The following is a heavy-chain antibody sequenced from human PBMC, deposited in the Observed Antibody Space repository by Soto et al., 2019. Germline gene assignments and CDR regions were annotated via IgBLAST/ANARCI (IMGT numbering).Heavy chain of an antibody. CDR3: ARGGGSGWWIFDH. V-gene: IGHV3-33*01. J-gene: IGHJ4*02. D-gene: IGHD6-19*01. Sequence: QVQLVESGGGVVQPGGSLRLSCAASGFTFSGHGMHWVRQAPGKGLEWVAVIKYDGTNKYYADSVQGRFTISRDNSKNTLSLQMNSLRAEDTGVYYCARGGGSGWWIFDHWGQGTLVAVSS. CDR1: GFTFSGHG. CDR2: IKYDGTNK.